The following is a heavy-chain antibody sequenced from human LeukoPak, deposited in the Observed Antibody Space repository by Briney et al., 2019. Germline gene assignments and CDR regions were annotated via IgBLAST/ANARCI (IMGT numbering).Heavy chain of an antibody. CDR2: MNPNSGNT. D-gene: IGHD2-15*01. J-gene: IGHJ4*02. V-gene: IGHV1-8*03. CDR3: ARVGYCSGGSCYSDY. CDR1: GYTFTSYD. Sequence: ASVKVSCKASGYTFTSYDINWVRQATGQGLEWVGWMNPNSGNTGYAQKFQGRVTITRNTSISTAYMELSSLRSEDTAVYYCARVGYCSGGSCYSDYWGQGTLVTVSS.